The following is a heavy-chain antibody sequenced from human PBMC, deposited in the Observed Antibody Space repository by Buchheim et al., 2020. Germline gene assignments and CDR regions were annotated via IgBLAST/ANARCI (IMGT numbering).Heavy chain of an antibody. J-gene: IGHJ6*02. CDR1: GFTFSSYW. D-gene: IGHD3-3*01. Sequence: EVQLVESGGGLVQPGGSLRLSCAASGFTFSSYWMSWVRQAPGKGLEWVANIKQDGSETYYVDSVKGRFTISRDNAKNSLYLQMNSLRAEDTAVYYCARGHQLRFLEWNYYYYGMDVWGQGTT. CDR2: IKQDGSET. V-gene: IGHV3-7*01. CDR3: ARGHQLRFLEWNYYYYGMDV.